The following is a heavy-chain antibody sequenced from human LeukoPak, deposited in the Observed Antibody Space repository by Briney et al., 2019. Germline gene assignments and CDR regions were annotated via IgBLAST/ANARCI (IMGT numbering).Heavy chain of an antibody. V-gene: IGHV3-53*01. CDR3: ARDANSYGLGYMDV. D-gene: IGHD5-18*01. J-gene: IGHJ6*03. CDR2: IYSGGTT. Sequence: GGSLRLSCAASGFTVSSNYMSWVRQAPGKGLEWVSVIYSGGTTYYADSVKGRFTISRDNSKNTLYLQMNSLRAEDTAICYCARDANSYGLGYMDVWGKGTTVTISS. CDR1: GFTVSSNY.